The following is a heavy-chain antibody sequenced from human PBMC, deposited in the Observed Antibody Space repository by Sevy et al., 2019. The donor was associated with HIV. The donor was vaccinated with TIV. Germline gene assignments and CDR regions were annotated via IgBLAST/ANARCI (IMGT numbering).Heavy chain of an antibody. CDR2: LSGNGGST. J-gene: IGHJ3*02. V-gene: IGHV3-23*01. CDR3: AKDRIWELGDAFYI. D-gene: IGHD1-7*01. CDR1: GFTFSSYA. Sequence: GGSLRLSCAASGFTFSSYAMSWVRQAPGKGLEWVSGLSGNGGSTNYADSVKGQFALSRDNSKTTLYLQMNNLRAEDTAIYFCAKDRIWELGDAFYIWGQGTMVTVSS.